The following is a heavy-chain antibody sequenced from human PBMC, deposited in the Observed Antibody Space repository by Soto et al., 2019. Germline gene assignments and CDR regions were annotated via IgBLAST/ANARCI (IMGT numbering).Heavy chain of an antibody. V-gene: IGHV4-38-2*01. J-gene: IGHJ6*02. Sequence: SETLSLTCAVSGYSISSGYYWGWIRQPPGEGLEWIGSIYHSGSTYYNPSLKSRGTIAVDTSKNQFSLKLSSVTAADTAVYYCATFEEPGYGMDVWGQGTTVTVSS. CDR1: GYSISSGYY. CDR2: IYHSGST. CDR3: ATFEEPGYGMDV.